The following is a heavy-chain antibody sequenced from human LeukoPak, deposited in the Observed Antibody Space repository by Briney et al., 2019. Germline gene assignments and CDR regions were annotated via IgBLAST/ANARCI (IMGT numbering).Heavy chain of an antibody. CDR3: ASGSLYYFDY. J-gene: IGHJ4*02. V-gene: IGHV4-34*01. CDR1: GGSFSGYY. Sequence: SETLSLTCAVYGGSFSGYYWSWIRQPPGKGLEWIGEINHSGSTNYNPSLKSRVTISVDTSKNQFSLKLGSVTAADTAVYYCASGSLYYFDYWGQGTLVTVSS. CDR2: INHSGST.